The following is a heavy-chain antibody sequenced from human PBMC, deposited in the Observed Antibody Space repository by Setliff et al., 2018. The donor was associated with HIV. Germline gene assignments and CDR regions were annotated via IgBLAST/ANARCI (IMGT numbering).Heavy chain of an antibody. CDR3: ASKVHCTNGVCLDALDI. V-gene: IGHV1-2*06. CDR2: INPNSGGT. CDR1: GYTFTGYF. J-gene: IGHJ3*02. D-gene: IGHD2-8*01. Sequence: GASVKVSCKASGYTFTGYFMHWVRQAPGQGLEWMGRINPNSGGTNYAQKFQGRATMTRDTSISTAYMELSRLRSDDTAVYYCASKVHCTNGVCLDALDIWGQGTMVTVSS.